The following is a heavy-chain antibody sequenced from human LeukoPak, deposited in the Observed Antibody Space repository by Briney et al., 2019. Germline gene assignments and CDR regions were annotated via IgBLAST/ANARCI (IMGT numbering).Heavy chain of an antibody. D-gene: IGHD1-26*01. J-gene: IGHJ4*02. CDR1: GGSFSGYY. CDR2: INHSGST. CDR3: ARGLRVGGI. V-gene: IGHV4-34*01. Sequence: SSETLSLTCAVYGGSFSGYYWSWIRQPPGKGLEWIGEINHSGSTNYNPSLKSRVTISVDTSKNQFSLKLSSVTAADTAVYYCARGLRVGGIWGQGTLVTVSS.